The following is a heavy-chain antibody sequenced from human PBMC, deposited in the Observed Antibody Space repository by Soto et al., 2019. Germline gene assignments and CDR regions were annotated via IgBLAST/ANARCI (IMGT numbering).Heavy chain of an antibody. D-gene: IGHD3-10*01. V-gene: IGHV4-30-2*01. CDR2: IYHSGST. CDR1: GGSISSGYYS. Sequence: QLQLQESGSGLVKPSQTLSLTCAVSGGSISSGYYSWSWIRQPPGKGLEWIGYIYHSGSTYYNPSLKSRVNISVDRSKNKFPLQLSSVTAADPAVYYCATYGGLRLDYWGQGTLVTVSS. J-gene: IGHJ4*02. CDR3: ATYGGLRLDY.